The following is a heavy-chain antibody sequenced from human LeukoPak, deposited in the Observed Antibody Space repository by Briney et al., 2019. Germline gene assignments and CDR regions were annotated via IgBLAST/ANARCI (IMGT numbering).Heavy chain of an antibody. CDR2: ITGSGGST. CDR1: GFTFSSYA. D-gene: IGHD6-13*01. CDR3: ARALSSPAAAGVTAFYYFDY. V-gene: IGHV3-23*01. J-gene: IGHJ4*02. Sequence: QPGGSLRLSCAASGFTFSSYAMTWVRQAPGKGLEWVSVITGSGGSTYYADSVKGRFTISRDNSKNTLYLQMNSLRADDTAVYYCARALSSPAAAGVTAFYYFDYWGQGTLVTVSS.